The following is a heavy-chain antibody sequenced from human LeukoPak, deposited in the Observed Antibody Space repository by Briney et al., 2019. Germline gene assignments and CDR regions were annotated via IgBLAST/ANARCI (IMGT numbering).Heavy chain of an antibody. Sequence: ASVKVSCKASGYTFTGYYMHWVRQAPGQGLEWMGWINPNSGGTNTSQKFQDRVTLTRDTSINTAYMELSSLRSDDTAVYYYARAYGSGSSYHPDYWGLGTLVTVSS. D-gene: IGHD3-10*01. CDR1: GYTFTGYY. V-gene: IGHV1-2*02. J-gene: IGHJ4*02. CDR3: ARAYGSGSSYHPDY. CDR2: INPNSGGT.